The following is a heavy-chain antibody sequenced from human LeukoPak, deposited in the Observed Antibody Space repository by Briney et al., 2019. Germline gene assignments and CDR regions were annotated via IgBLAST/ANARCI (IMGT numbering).Heavy chain of an antibody. J-gene: IGHJ4*02. Sequence: SETLSLTCTVSSGSINSYYWGWVRQPAGRGLEWIGRIYTTGKTDYNPSLKSRLTMSVDTSKRQFSLNLRSVTAADTAVYYCARHGYTASHYFLDFWSQGTLVTVSS. CDR1: SGSINSYY. D-gene: IGHD3-16*01. CDR2: IYTTGKT. V-gene: IGHV4-4*07. CDR3: ARHGYTASHYFLDF.